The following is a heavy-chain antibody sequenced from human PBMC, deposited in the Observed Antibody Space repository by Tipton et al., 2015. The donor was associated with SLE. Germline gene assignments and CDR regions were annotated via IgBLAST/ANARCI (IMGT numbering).Heavy chain of an antibody. CDR1: GGSISGSNYY. CDR2: INDSGST. V-gene: IGHV4-39*07. Sequence: GLVKPSETLSLTCTVSGGSISGSNYYWSWVRQPPGKGLEWIGEINDSGSTNYNPSLKSRVNISIDTSKNQFSLKVSSVTAADTAVYYCARKWDYWGQGTLVTVS. CDR3: ARKWDY. D-gene: IGHD1-26*01. J-gene: IGHJ4*02.